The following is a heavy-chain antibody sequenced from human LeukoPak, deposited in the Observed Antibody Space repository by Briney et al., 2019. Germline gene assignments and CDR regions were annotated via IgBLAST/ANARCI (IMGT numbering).Heavy chain of an antibody. CDR1: GGSISSYY. D-gene: IGHD2/OR15-2a*01. V-gene: IGHV4-59*01. CDR3: ARDADFYHFDY. Sequence: VKPSETLSLTCTVSGGSISSYYWSWIRQPPGKGLEWIGYIYYSGSTNYNPSLKSRVTISVDTSKNQFSLKLSSVTAADTAVYYCARDADFYHFDYWGQGTLVTVSS. CDR2: IYYSGST. J-gene: IGHJ4*02.